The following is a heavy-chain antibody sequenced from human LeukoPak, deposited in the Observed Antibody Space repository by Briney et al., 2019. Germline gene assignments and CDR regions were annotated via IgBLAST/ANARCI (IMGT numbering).Heavy chain of an antibody. D-gene: IGHD3-10*01. J-gene: IGHJ5*02. CDR3: ARVLWSGESPVDP. Sequence: SETLSLTCAAYSGSFSDQYWSWIRQPPGKELEWIGQINPSDGTDYTPSLRSRVTISRDTTKNQFSLKVTSVTAADTAVYFCARVLWSGESPVDPWGQGILVTVSS. CDR2: INPSDGT. V-gene: IGHV4-34*01. CDR1: SGSFSDQY.